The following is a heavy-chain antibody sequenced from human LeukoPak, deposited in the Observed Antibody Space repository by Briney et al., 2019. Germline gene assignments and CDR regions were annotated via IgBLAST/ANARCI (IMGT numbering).Heavy chain of an antibody. V-gene: IGHV3-9*01. J-gene: IGHJ4*02. Sequence: GGSLRLSCAASGFTFDDYAMHWVRQAPGKGLEWVSGISWNSGSIGYADSVKGRFTISRDNAKNSLYLQMNSLRAEDTALYYCAKDIGRYGDHGYFDYWGQGTLVTVSS. D-gene: IGHD4-17*01. CDR3: AKDIGRYGDHGYFDY. CDR1: GFTFDDYA. CDR2: ISWNSGSI.